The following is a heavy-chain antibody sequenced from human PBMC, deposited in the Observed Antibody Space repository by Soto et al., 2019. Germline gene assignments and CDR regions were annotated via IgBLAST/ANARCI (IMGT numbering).Heavy chain of an antibody. V-gene: IGHV4-30-4*01. CDR2: LYFNGGT. Sequence: QVQLQESGPGLVKPSQTLSLTCNVSGGPITSPAYYWTCIRQPPGKGLEWIGNLYFNGGTQYNPSPRHPISISLDTYKNNFSLRLRSVPGADTAVSYCARGISKYSSWYEPHTWFDAWGQGALVTVSS. CDR3: ARGISKYSSWYEPHTWFDA. J-gene: IGHJ5*02. D-gene: IGHD6-13*01. CDR1: GGPITSPAYY.